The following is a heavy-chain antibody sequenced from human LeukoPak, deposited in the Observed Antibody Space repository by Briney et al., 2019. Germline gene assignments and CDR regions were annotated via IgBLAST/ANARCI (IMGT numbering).Heavy chain of an antibody. D-gene: IGHD2-2*01. CDR3: ARDRPTSGDWTSTTCYRWFVP. CDR2: IYSSGST. Sequence: SETLSLTCTVSGGSISSYYWSWLRQPPGKGLEWIGCIYSSGSTKYNPSLKSRITMSADTSKNQFSLKLSSVTAADTAVYYCARDRPTSGDWTSTTCYRWFVPWGEGTLVSVSS. CDR1: GGSISSYY. V-gene: IGHV4-4*07. J-gene: IGHJ5*02.